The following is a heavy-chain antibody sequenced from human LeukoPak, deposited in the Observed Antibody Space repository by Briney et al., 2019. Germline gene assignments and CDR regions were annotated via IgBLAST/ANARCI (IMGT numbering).Heavy chain of an antibody. V-gene: IGHV3-74*01. CDR2: LTADGSST. CDR3: ARDYKYAFDN. CDR1: GFTFSSYA. J-gene: IGHJ4*02. D-gene: IGHD5-24*01. Sequence: PGGSLRLSCAASGFTFSSYAMYWVRQAPGKGLVWVSRLTADGSSTIYADSVMGRFTVSRDIAKNTLYLEMNSLRAEDTAVYYCARDYKYAFDNWGQGTLVTVSS.